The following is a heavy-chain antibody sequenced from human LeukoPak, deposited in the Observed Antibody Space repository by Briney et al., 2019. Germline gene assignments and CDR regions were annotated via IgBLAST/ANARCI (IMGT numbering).Heavy chain of an antibody. CDR1: GFTFSNYV. D-gene: IGHD2/OR15-2a*01. V-gene: IGHV3-23*01. Sequence: GGSLRLSCAASGFTFSNYVMSWVRQAPGKGLEWVSAISGSDGSTWYADSVKGRFTVSRDNSKNTLYLQVNSLRAEDTAVYYCVLRTPGNYLDYWGQGTLVTVSS. CDR2: ISGSDGST. J-gene: IGHJ4*02. CDR3: VLRTPGNYLDY.